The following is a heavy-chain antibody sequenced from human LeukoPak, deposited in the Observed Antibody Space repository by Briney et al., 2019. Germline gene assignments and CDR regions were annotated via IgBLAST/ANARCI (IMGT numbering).Heavy chain of an antibody. J-gene: IGHJ3*02. V-gene: IGHV1-18*01. CDR3: ARGGIILPRPSDAFDI. CDR2: ISAYNGNT. Sequence: EASVKVSCKASGYTFTSYGISWVRQAPGQGLEWMGWISAYNGNTNYAQKLQGRVTMTTETSTSTAYMELRSLRSDDTAVYYCARGGIILPRPSDAFDIWGQGTMVTVSS. D-gene: IGHD2/OR15-2a*01. CDR1: GYTFTSYG.